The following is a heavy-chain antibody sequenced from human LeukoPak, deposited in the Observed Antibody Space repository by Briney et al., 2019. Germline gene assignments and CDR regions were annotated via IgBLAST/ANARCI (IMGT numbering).Heavy chain of an antibody. CDR1: GGSVSDYY. J-gene: IGHJ4*02. V-gene: IGHV4-59*04. D-gene: IGHD3/OR15-3a*01. CDR2: IYYTGNT. Sequence: SETLSLTCTISGGSVSDYYWSWIRQPPGKGLERIGSIYYTGNTYYNASLKSRVTISIDTSKNQISLRLTSVTATDTAMYYCARQTGSGLFTLPGGQGTLVTVSS. CDR3: ARQTGSGLFTLP.